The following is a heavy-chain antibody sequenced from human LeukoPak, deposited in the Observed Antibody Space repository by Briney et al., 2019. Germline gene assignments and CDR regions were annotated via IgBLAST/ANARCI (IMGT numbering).Heavy chain of an antibody. D-gene: IGHD3-22*01. Sequence: PGGSLRLSCAASGFTFSDYYMSWIRQAPGKGLEWVSYISSSGSTIYYADSVKGRFTISRDNAKNSLYLQMNSLRAEDTAVYYCASIGYYYDSSGYYRYWGQGTLVTVSS. J-gene: IGHJ4*02. CDR3: ASIGYYYDSSGYYRY. V-gene: IGHV3-11*01. CDR1: GFTFSDYY. CDR2: ISSSGSTI.